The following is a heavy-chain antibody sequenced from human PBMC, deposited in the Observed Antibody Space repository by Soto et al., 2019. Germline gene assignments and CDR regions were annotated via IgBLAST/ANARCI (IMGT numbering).Heavy chain of an antibody. D-gene: IGHD6-13*01. J-gene: IGHJ4*02. V-gene: IGHV3-23*01. Sequence: GGSLRLSCAASGFTFTTYAMTWVRQAPGKGLEWLSAINTAGTTYYADSVKGRFTISRDNAKNTLYLQMNGLRVEDTAVYDCAKDWYEDSWGQGT. CDR3: AKDWYEDS. CDR1: GFTFTTYA. CDR2: INTAGTT.